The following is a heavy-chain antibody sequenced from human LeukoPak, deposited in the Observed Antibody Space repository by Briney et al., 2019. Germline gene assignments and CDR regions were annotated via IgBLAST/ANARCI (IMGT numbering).Heavy chain of an antibody. Sequence: ASVKVSCKASGYTFTGYYMHWVRQAPGQGLEWMGWINPNSGGTNYAQKFQGGVTMTRDTSISTAYMELSRLRSDDTAVYYCARDPLAVAGVFDYWGQGTLVTVSS. D-gene: IGHD6-19*01. CDR1: GYTFTGYY. CDR3: ARDPLAVAGVFDY. CDR2: INPNSGGT. V-gene: IGHV1-2*02. J-gene: IGHJ4*02.